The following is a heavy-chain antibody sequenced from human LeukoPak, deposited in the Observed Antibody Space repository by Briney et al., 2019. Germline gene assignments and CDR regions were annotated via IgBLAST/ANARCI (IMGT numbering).Heavy chain of an antibody. CDR1: GGSFSGYY. V-gene: IGHV4-34*01. Sequence: SETLSLTCAVYGGSFSGYYWSWIRQPPGKGLEWIGEITHGGSINYNPSLKSRVTISVDTSKNQFSLNLSSVTAADTAAYYCARGVSRYGDLFVDYWGQGTLVTVSS. J-gene: IGHJ4*02. D-gene: IGHD4-17*01. CDR2: ITHGGSI. CDR3: ARGVSRYGDLFVDY.